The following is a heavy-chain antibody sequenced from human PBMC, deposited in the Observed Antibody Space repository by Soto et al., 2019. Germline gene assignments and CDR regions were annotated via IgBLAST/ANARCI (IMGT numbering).Heavy chain of an antibody. J-gene: IGHJ3*02. CDR1: GDKDSSTSAA. Sequence: SHAHSRTCAICGDKDSSTSAAWNWNKQSPSRGLEWLGRTYYRSKWYNDYAVSVKSRITINPDTSKNQFSLQLNSVTPEDTAVYYCARDRRQGRTPDPDVFDIWGQGTMVTVSS. CDR2: TYYRSKWYN. CDR3: ARDRRQGRTPDPDVFDI. V-gene: IGHV6-1*01.